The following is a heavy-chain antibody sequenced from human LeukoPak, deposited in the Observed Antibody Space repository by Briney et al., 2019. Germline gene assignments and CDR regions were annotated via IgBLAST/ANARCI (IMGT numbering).Heavy chain of an antibody. Sequence: GASVKASCKASGGTFSSYAISWVRQAPGQGLEWMGRIIPILGIANYAQKFQGRVTITADKSTSTAYMELSSLRSEDTAVYYCARVEDGYSDYWGQGTLVTVSS. D-gene: IGHD2-15*01. CDR3: ARVEDGYSDY. CDR2: IIPILGIA. CDR1: GGTFSSYA. J-gene: IGHJ4*02. V-gene: IGHV1-69*04.